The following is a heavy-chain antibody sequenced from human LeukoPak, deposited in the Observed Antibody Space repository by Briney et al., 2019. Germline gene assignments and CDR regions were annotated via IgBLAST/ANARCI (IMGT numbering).Heavy chain of an antibody. CDR2: IYYRGST. Sequence: KPSETLSLTCTVPGASISSYYWSWLRQPPGKGLEWIGYIYYRGSTNYNPSLKSRVTISVDTSKNQFSLNLSSVTAADTAVYYCARLFYYDSSGYPDYWGQGTLVTVSS. V-gene: IGHV4-59*08. J-gene: IGHJ4*02. CDR1: GASISSYY. D-gene: IGHD3-22*01. CDR3: ARLFYYDSSGYPDY.